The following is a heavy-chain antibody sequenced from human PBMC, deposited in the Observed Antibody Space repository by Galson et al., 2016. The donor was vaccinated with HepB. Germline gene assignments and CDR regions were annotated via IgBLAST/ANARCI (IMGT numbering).Heavy chain of an antibody. D-gene: IGHD3-3*01. CDR2: ISGNGGSI. Sequence: SLRLSCAASGHTFSSYAMSWVRQTPGKGLEWVSAISGNGGSIYNADSVKGRFTISRDNSKNTLYLQMNSLRAEDTAVYYCAVARFLEWFTFDSWGQGTLVTVSS. CDR1: GHTFSSYA. CDR3: AVARFLEWFTFDS. J-gene: IGHJ4*02. V-gene: IGHV3-23*01.